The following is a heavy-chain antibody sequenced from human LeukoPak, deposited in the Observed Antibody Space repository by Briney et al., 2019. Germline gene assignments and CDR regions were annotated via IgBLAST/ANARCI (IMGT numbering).Heavy chain of an antibody. J-gene: IGHJ4*02. Sequence: PGGSLRLSCAASGFTFSSYWMHWVRQAPGKGLVWVSRINSDGSSTNYADSVKGRFTISRDNAKNTLYLQMNSLRVEDTAVYYCTRVGLTSGSYFSFDYWGQGTLVTVSS. D-gene: IGHD1-26*01. V-gene: IGHV3-74*01. CDR1: GFTFSSYW. CDR2: INSDGSST. CDR3: TRVGLTSGSYFSFDY.